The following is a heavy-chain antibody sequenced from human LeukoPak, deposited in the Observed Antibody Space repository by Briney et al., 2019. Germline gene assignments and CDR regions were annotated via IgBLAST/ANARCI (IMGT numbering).Heavy chain of an antibody. D-gene: IGHD3-9*01. V-gene: IGHV3-20*04. CDR1: GFTFDDYG. CDR2: INWNGGST. Sequence: GGSLRLSCAASGFTFDDYGMTWVRQAPGKGLEWVSGINWNGGSTGYADSVKGRFTISRDNAKNSLSLQMNSLRAEDTALYYCARGLQRPPYDILTGYFLDYWGQGTLVTVSS. CDR3: ARGLQRPPYDILTGYFLDY. J-gene: IGHJ4*02.